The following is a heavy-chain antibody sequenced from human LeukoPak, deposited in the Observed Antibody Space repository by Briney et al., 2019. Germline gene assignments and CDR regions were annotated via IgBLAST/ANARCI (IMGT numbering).Heavy chain of an antibody. Sequence: ASVKVSCKASGYTFTAYYVHWVRQAPGQGLEWMGCIDPDSGGTNSAQKLQGRITMTRDTSISTASMELSRLRSDDTAVYYCAREYYDTSGTKYAFDIWGQGTMVTVSS. CDR2: IDPDSGGT. V-gene: IGHV1-2*02. J-gene: IGHJ3*02. CDR1: GYTFTAYY. D-gene: IGHD3-22*01. CDR3: AREYYDTSGTKYAFDI.